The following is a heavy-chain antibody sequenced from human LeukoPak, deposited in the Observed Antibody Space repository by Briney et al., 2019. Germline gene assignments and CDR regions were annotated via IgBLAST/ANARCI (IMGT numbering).Heavy chain of an antibody. CDR3: TRGRRGVFNDAFDI. CDR1: GFTFRTYD. Sequence: GGSLRLSCAASGFTFRTYDMNWVRQAPGKGLEWVAAISGRGDNTYYVDSVKGRSTIPRDNSRNTLYLHLNSLRAEDTAIHYCTRGRRGVFNDAFDIWGQGTVVTVSS. D-gene: IGHD3-10*01. J-gene: IGHJ3*02. CDR2: ISGRGDNT. V-gene: IGHV3-23*01.